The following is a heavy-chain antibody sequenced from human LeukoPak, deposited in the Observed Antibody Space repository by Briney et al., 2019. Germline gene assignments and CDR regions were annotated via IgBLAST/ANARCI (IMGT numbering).Heavy chain of an antibody. CDR3: ARAQGDYDFWSGYYPDY. V-gene: IGHV3-9*03. CDR2: ISWNSGSI. CDR1: GFTFDDYA. J-gene: IGHJ4*02. D-gene: IGHD3-3*01. Sequence: GGSLRLSCAASGFTFDDYAMHWVRQAPGKGLEWVSGISWNSGSIGYADSVKGRFTISRDNAKNTLYLQMGSLRAEDMAVYYCARAQGDYDFWSGYYPDYWGQGTLVTVSS.